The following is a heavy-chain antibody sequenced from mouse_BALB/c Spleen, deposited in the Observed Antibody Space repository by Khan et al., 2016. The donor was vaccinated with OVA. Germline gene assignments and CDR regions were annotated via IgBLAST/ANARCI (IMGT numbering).Heavy chain of an antibody. V-gene: IGHV2-9*02. J-gene: IGHJ3*01. Sequence: QVQLKESGPGLVAPSQSLSITCTVSGFSLTNYGVHWVRQPPREGLEWLGVIWAGGSTNYNSALMSRLSISKDNSKSQVFLKMNSLQTNDTAMYYDSRPYYSSTLVDYWGQGTLVTVSA. D-gene: IGHD1-1*01. CDR3: SRPYYSSTLVDY. CDR2: IWAGGST. CDR1: GFSLTNYG.